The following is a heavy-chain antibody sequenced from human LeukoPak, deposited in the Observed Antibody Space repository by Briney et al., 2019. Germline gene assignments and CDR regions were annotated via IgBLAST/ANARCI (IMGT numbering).Heavy chain of an antibody. Sequence: SQTLSLTCTVSGGSISSGGYYWSWIRQHPGKGLEWIGYIYYSGSTYYNPSLKSRVTISVDTSKNQFSLKLSSVTAADTAVYYCARDGRRYNWNYADAFDIWGQGTMVTVS. CDR3: ARDGRRYNWNYADAFDI. V-gene: IGHV4-31*03. CDR2: IYYSGST. J-gene: IGHJ3*02. CDR1: GGSISSGGYY. D-gene: IGHD1-7*01.